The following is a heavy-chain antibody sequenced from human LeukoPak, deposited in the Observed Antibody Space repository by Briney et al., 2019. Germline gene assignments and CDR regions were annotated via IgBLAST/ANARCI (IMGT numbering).Heavy chain of an antibody. CDR1: GYTFTSYY. D-gene: IGHD3-10*01. J-gene: IGHJ4*02. Sequence: GASVKVSCKASGYTFTSYYMHWVRQAPGQGLEWMGIINPSGGSTSYAQKFQGRVTMTRDMSTSTVYMELSSLRSEDTAVYYCARVADYYGSGSYKGGYFDYWGQGTLVTVSS. CDR2: INPSGGST. CDR3: ARVADYYGSGSYKGGYFDY. V-gene: IGHV1-46*01.